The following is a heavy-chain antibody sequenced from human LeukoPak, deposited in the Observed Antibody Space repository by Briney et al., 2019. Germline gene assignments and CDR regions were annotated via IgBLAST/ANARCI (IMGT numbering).Heavy chain of an antibody. CDR3: ARAYRYCSSTSCQGGYYYYGMDV. Sequence: SVLETSRAAAGTFISNAFSGVRRPPGEKLQWLGRIIPILGIANYAQKFQGRVTITADKSTSTAYMELSSLRSEDTAVYYCARAYRYCSSTSCQGGYYYYGMDVWGQGTTVTVSS. D-gene: IGHD2-2*01. CDR1: AGTFISNA. J-gene: IGHJ6*02. V-gene: IGHV1-69*04. CDR2: IIPILGIA.